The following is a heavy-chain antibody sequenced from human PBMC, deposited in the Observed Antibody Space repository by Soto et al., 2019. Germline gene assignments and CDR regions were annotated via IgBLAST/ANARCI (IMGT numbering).Heavy chain of an antibody. Sequence: ASVKVSCKASGGTFSSYAISWVRQAPGQGLEWMGGIIPIFGTANYAQKFQGRVTITADKSTSTAYIELSSLRSEDTAVYYCARENIAARSFDYWGQGTLVTVSS. J-gene: IGHJ4*02. CDR3: ARENIAARSFDY. V-gene: IGHV1-69*06. D-gene: IGHD6-6*01. CDR1: GGTFSSYA. CDR2: IIPIFGTA.